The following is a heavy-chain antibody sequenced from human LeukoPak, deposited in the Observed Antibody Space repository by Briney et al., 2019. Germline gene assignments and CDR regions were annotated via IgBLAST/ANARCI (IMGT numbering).Heavy chain of an antibody. CDR3: ARVVGYCSSTSCYRTRLPDAFDI. J-gene: IGHJ3*02. CDR2: IYYSGST. D-gene: IGHD2-2*02. CDR1: GGSISSYY. V-gene: IGHV4-59*01. Sequence: SETLSLTCTVSGGSISSYYWSWIRQPPGKGLEWIGYIYYSGSTNYNPSLKSRVTISVDTSKNQFSLKLSSVTAADTAVYYCARVVGYCSSTSCYRTRLPDAFDIWGQGTMVTVSS.